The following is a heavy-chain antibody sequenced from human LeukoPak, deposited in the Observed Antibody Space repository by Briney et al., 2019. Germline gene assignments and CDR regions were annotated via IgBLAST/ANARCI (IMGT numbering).Heavy chain of an antibody. Sequence: GGSLRLSCAASGFTFSNYWMNWVRQAPGKGLEWVANIKQDGSEKYYVDSVKGRFTISRDNAKNSLYLRMNSLRVEDTAVYYCARVFSAVTGSPFDYWGQGTLVTVSS. V-gene: IGHV3-7*03. J-gene: IGHJ4*02. CDR3: ARVFSAVTGSPFDY. D-gene: IGHD3-9*01. CDR2: IKQDGSEK. CDR1: GFTFSNYW.